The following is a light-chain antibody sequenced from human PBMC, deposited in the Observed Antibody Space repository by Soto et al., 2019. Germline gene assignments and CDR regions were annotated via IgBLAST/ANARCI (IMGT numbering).Light chain of an antibody. J-gene: IGLJ1*01. V-gene: IGLV2-11*01. CDR3: YSFTTGNTLYV. CDR2: DVN. Sequence: QSALTQPRSVSGSPGQSVTISCTGTSNDVGGYHYVSWYQHHPGKAPKLVIFDVNRRPSGVPHRFSGSKSDNTASLTISGLQAGDEADYYCYSFTTGNTLYVFGTGTKVTVL. CDR1: SNDVGGYHY.